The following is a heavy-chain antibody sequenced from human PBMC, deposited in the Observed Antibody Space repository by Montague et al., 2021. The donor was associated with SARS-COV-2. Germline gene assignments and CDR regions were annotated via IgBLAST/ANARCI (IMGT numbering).Heavy chain of an antibody. CDR3: ARDLPSVVLGIAVAGPFDP. CDR1: GFTFSSYY. D-gene: IGHD6-19*01. CDR2: ISGSSSYI. Sequence: SLRLSCAASGFTFSSYYMNWVRQAPGKGLEWVSSISGSSSYIYYADSVKGRFTISRDNAKNSLYLQMNSLRAEDTAVYYCARDLPSVVLGIAVAGPFDPWGQGTLVTVSS. J-gene: IGHJ5*02. V-gene: IGHV3-21*04.